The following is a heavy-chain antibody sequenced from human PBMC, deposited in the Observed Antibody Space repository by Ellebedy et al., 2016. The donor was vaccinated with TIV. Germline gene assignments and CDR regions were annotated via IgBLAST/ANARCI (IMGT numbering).Heavy chain of an antibody. CDR1: GYRFSTYW. CDR3: ARPFRSARNDAFDL. CDR2: IYPGDSDT. D-gene: IGHD1-26*01. Sequence: GESLKISCKGSGYRFSTYWIGWVRQMPGKGLEWMGIIYPGDSDTRYSPSFQGQVTISVDKSISTAYLQWRSLKASDTAMYYCARPFRSARNDAFDLWGQGTMVTVSS. V-gene: IGHV5-51*01. J-gene: IGHJ3*01.